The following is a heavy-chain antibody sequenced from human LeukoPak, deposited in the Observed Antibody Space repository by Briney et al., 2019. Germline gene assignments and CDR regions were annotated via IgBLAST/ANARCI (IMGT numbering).Heavy chain of an antibody. CDR2: IYASGST. J-gene: IGHJ3*02. V-gene: IGHV4-4*07. Sequence: SETLSLTCTVSGGSISSHFWSWIRQSPGKGLEWIGRIYASGSTNYNPSLKSRVTMSVDTSKNQFSLKLSSVTAADTAVYYCARGEDAFDIWGQGTMVTVSS. CDR3: ARGEDAFDI. CDR1: GGSISSHF.